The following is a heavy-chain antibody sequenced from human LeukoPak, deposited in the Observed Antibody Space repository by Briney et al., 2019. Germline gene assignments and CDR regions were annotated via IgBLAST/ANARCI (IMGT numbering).Heavy chain of an antibody. V-gene: IGHV4-59*01. CDR3: ARASNWNLLDY. CDR2: IYYSGST. Sequence: NPSETLSLTCTVSGGSISSYYWSWIRQPPGKGLEWIGYIYYSGSTNYNPSLESRVTISVDTSKNQFSLKLSSVTAADTAVYYCARASNWNLLDYWGQGTLVTVSS. J-gene: IGHJ4*02. CDR1: GGSISSYY. D-gene: IGHD1-1*01.